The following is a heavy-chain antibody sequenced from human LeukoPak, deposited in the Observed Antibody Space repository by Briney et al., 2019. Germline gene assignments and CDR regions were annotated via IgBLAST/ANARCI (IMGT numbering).Heavy chain of an antibody. D-gene: IGHD3-10*01. Sequence: RSSETLSLTCAVYGGSFSGYYWSWIRQPPGKGLEWIGEINHSGSTNYNPSLKSRVTISVDTSENQFSLKLSSVTAADTAVYYCARGVWRITMVRGVIIKVHYFDYWGQGTLVTVSS. CDR2: INHSGST. V-gene: IGHV4-34*01. J-gene: IGHJ4*02. CDR3: ARGVWRITMVRGVIIKVHYFDY. CDR1: GGSFSGYY.